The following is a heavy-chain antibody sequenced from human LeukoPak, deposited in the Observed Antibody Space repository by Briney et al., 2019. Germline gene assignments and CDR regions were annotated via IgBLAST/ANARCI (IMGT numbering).Heavy chain of an antibody. J-gene: IGHJ4*01. V-gene: IGHV4-39*01. Sequence: PSETLSLTCTVSGGSISTTGYYWAWIRQPPGKGLEWIASIYYSGSTYYNLSLKSRVTISVDASRNQFSLKLSSVTAADTALYYCASDKGYSNNYFDYWGQGTLVTVSS. CDR2: IYYSGST. CDR1: GGSISTTGYY. D-gene: IGHD6-13*01. CDR3: ASDKGYSNNYFDY.